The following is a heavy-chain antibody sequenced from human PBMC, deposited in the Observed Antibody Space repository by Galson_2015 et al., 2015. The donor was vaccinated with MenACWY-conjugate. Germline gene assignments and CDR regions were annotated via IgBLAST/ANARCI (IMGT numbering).Heavy chain of an antibody. J-gene: IGHJ6*02. CDR3: VRDGDYGDNEGMDV. CDR1: GFRFTDYW. D-gene: IGHD4-17*01. Sequence: SLRLSCAASGFRFTDYWMTWVRQAPGKGLEWVANIHQDGGRKYYADSLKGRFTISRDKAKNSVFLQMTSLRPEDTAVYYCVRDGDYGDNEGMDVWGQGTTVTVSS. CDR2: IHQDGGRK. V-gene: IGHV3-7*03.